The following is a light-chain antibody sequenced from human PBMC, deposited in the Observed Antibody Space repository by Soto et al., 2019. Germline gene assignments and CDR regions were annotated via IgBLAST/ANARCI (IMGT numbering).Light chain of an antibody. CDR2: DVS. V-gene: IGLV2-14*01. Sequence: QSVLTQPASVSGSPGQSITISCTGTSSDVGGYNYVSWYQQHPGKAPKLMIYDVSNRPSGVSNRFSGSKSGNTASLTISGLHAEDEADYYCSSYTSSSPWVFGTGTKLTVL. CDR1: SSDVGGYNY. J-gene: IGLJ1*01. CDR3: SSYTSSSPWV.